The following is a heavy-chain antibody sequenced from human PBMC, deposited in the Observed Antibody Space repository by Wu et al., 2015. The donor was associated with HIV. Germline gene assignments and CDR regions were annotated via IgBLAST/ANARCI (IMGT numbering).Heavy chain of an antibody. J-gene: IGHJ6*03. CDR1: GYTFTGYY. CDR2: INPNSGGT. Sequence: QVQLVQSGAEVKKPGASVKVSCKASGYTFTGYYMHWVRQAPGQGLEWMGWINPNSGGTNYAQKFQGRVTMTRDMSISTAYMELSRLRSDDTAVYYCARDIVVVPALYYYMDVWGKGTTVTVSS. CDR3: ARDIVVVPALYYYMDV. D-gene: IGHD2-2*01. V-gene: IGHV1-2*02.